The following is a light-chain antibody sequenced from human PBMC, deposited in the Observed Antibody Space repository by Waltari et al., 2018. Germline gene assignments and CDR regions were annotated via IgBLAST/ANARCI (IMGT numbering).Light chain of an antibody. V-gene: IGKV3-11*01. CDR2: ETS. CDR3: QLLVNWPLFT. CDR1: QSVSNY. J-gene: IGKJ3*01. Sequence: EIVLTQFPATLSVSPGERATLSCRASQSVSNYLAWYPQKPGQAPRLLIYETSNRASGIPARFSGSGSGTDFTLTISSLEPEDFAVYYCQLLVNWPLFTFGPGTKVDIK.